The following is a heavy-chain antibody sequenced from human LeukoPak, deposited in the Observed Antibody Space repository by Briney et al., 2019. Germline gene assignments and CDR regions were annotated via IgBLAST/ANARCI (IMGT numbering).Heavy chain of an antibody. Sequence: PGRSLRLSCAASGFTFSSYWMHWVRQAPGKGLVWVSRINGDGGSTTYADSVKGRFTISRDNAKNTLYLQMNSLRAEDTAVYYCARDRATAMFDYWAQGTLVTVPS. V-gene: IGHV3-74*01. J-gene: IGHJ4*02. CDR3: ARDRATAMFDY. CDR1: GFTFSSYW. CDR2: INGDGGST. D-gene: IGHD5-18*01.